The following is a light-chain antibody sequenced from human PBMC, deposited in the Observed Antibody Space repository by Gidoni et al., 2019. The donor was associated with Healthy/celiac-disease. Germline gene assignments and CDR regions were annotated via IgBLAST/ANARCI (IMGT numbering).Light chain of an antibody. CDR3: QQTNSFRWT. V-gene: IGKV1-12*01. CDR1: QRISSW. Sequence: DIQMTQSPSSVSVSVGDRVTITCRASQRISSWLAWYQQKPGKAPKLLIYDASSFQSGVPSRFSGGGSGTDFTLTISSLQPEEFATYYYQQTNSFRWTFGQGTKVEIK. CDR2: DAS. J-gene: IGKJ1*01.